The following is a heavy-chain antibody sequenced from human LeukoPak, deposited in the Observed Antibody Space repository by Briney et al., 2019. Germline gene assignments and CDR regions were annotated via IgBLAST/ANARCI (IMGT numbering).Heavy chain of an antibody. CDR2: VYYSGST. D-gene: IGHD3-9*01. CDR1: GDSINNYY. V-gene: IGHV4-59*01. Sequence: SVTLSLTCSVSGDSINNYYWNWIRQPPGKGLEWIGYVYYSGSTNYSPSLKSRVTISVDTSKNQFSLKLSSVTAADTAVYYCARAGPTGYLVFDYWGQGTLVTVSS. CDR3: ARAGPTGYLVFDY. J-gene: IGHJ4*02.